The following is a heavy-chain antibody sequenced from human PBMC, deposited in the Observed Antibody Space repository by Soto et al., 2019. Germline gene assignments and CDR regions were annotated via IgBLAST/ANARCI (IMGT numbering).Heavy chain of an antibody. CDR3: AIDQQWLDAFFDY. CDR2: IWYDGSNK. D-gene: IGHD6-19*01. J-gene: IGHJ4*02. V-gene: IGHV3-33*01. Sequence: QVQLVESGGGVVQPGRSLRLSCAASGFTFSSYGMHWVRQAPGKGLEWVAVIWYDGSNKYYADSVKGRFTISRDNSKNTLYLQMNSLRAEDTAVYYCAIDQQWLDAFFDYWGQGTLVTVSS. CDR1: GFTFSSYG.